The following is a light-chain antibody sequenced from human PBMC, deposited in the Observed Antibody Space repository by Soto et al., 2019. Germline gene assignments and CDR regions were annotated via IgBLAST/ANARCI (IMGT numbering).Light chain of an antibody. J-gene: IGKJ1*01. V-gene: IGKV3-11*01. CDR3: QQRSNWPRT. CDR1: QSVSGY. CDR2: DVS. Sequence: EIVWTQSPATLSLSPGERATLSCRASQSVSGYLAWYQKKPGQPPRLLIYDVSNRATGIPARFSGSGPGTDFTLTISRLETEDFAVYYCQQRSNWPRTFGQGTKGDIK.